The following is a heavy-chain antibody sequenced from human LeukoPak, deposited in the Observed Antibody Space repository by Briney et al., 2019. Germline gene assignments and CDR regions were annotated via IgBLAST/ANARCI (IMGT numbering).Heavy chain of an antibody. Sequence: GGSLRLSCAASGFTFSSYSMNWVRQAPGKGLEWVSSISSSSYIYYADSVKGRFTISRDNAKNSLYLQMNSLRAEDTAVYYCARDLHITMVRGVPNQAVYYYYGMDVWGQGTTVTVSS. CDR1: GFTFSSYS. V-gene: IGHV3-21*01. CDR2: ISSSSYI. J-gene: IGHJ6*02. D-gene: IGHD3-10*01. CDR3: ARDLHITMVRGVPNQAVYYYYGMDV.